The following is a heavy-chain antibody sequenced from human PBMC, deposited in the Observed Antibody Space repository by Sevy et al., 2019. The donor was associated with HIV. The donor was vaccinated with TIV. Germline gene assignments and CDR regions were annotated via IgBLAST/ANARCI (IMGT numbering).Heavy chain of an antibody. Sequence: ASVKVSCKVTGYSLSKLTIHWVRQAPGKGLEWMGSSDPKDGEIIYAQTFQGRLTMTEDTSTDTAYMELSSLTSDDTAVYFCATTKDYYESYGSPFDYWGQGTLVTVSS. CDR1: GYSLSKLT. J-gene: IGHJ4*02. CDR2: SDPKDGEI. CDR3: ATTKDYYESYGSPFDY. D-gene: IGHD3-22*01. V-gene: IGHV1-24*01.